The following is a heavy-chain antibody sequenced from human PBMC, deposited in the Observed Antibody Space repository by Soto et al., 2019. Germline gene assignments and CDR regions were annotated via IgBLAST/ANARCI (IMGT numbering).Heavy chain of an antibody. J-gene: IGHJ4*02. CDR2: ISYDGSNK. CDR3: ASGESTQIYSGSTVFDY. V-gene: IGHV3-30*03. D-gene: IGHD1-26*01. Sequence: QVQLVESGGGVVQPGRSLRLSCAASGFTFSSYGMHWVRQAPGKGLEWVAVISYDGSNKYYADSVKGRFTISRDNSKNTLYLQMNSLRAEDTAVYYCASGESTQIYSGSTVFDYWGQGTLVTVSS. CDR1: GFTFSSYG.